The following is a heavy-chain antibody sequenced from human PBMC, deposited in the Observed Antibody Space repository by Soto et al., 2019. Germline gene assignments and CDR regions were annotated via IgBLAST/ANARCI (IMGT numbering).Heavy chain of an antibody. V-gene: IGHV1-2*04. D-gene: IGHD1-26*01. J-gene: IGHJ3*02. CDR1: GYSFTTYY. CDR3: ASLVGASNPPLNDAFDI. Sequence: GASVKVSCKASGYSFTTYYIHWVRQAAGQRLEWMGRINPNSGGTDYAQNFQGWVTMTRDTSISTAYMELSRLRSDDTAVYYCASLVGASNPPLNDAFDIWGQGTMVTVSS. CDR2: INPNSGGT.